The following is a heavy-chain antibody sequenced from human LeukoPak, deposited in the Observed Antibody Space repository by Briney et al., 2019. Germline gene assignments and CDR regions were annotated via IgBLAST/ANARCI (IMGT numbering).Heavy chain of an antibody. CDR1: GYTFTGYY. CDR3: ARDRRSWTANDAFDI. CDR2: INPNSGGT. D-gene: IGHD6-13*01. V-gene: IGHV1-2*02. J-gene: IGHJ3*02. Sequence: ASVKVSCKASGYTFTGYYMHWVRQAPGQGLEWMGWINPNSGGTNYAQKFQGRVTMTRDTSISTAYMELSRLRSDDTAVYYCARDRRSWTANDAFDIWGQGTMDTVSS.